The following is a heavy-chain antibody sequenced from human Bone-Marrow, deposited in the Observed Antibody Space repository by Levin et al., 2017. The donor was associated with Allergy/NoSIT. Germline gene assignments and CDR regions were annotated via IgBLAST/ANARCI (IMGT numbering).Heavy chain of an antibody. J-gene: IGHJ2*01. D-gene: IGHD2/OR15-2a*01. V-gene: IGHV5-51*01. CDR2: IYPGDSDT. Sequence: PGGSLRLSCKGSGYTFTTDWIGWVRQMPGKGLEWMGIIYPGDSDTRYSPSFQGQVTISADKSIYTAYLQWSSLKASDTAIYYCARRAHQYEYFDLWGRGTLVTVSS. CDR3: ARRAHQYEYFDL. CDR1: GYTFTTDW.